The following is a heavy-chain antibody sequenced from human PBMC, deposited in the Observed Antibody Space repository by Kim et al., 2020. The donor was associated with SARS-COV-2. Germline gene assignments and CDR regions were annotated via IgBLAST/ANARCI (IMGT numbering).Heavy chain of an antibody. CDR2: VTDANDQT. D-gene: IGHD4-4*01. Sequence: QAPGQRREWVGWVTDANDQTKYSQKFQGRVPISRENSANTAYMELRSLTTEDTAFYYCARDMNPTVYDYWGQGTLVTVSS. CDR3: ARDMNPTVYDY. V-gene: IGHV1-3*01. J-gene: IGHJ4*02.